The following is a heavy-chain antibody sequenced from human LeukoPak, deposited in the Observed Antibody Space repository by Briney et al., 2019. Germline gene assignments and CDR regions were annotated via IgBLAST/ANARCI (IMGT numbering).Heavy chain of an antibody. CDR1: GFTFRSSG. CDR3: ARDGGGYEPIHT. Sequence: GGSLRPSCAASGFTFRSSGMHWVRQAPGKGLEWVAVIWDTGNDKYYADSVKGRFTISRDNSKDTLYLQMDSLRADDTALYYWARDGGGYEPIHTWVQGTLVTVSS. J-gene: IGHJ5*02. V-gene: IGHV3-33*01. CDR2: IWDTGNDK. D-gene: IGHD5-12*01.